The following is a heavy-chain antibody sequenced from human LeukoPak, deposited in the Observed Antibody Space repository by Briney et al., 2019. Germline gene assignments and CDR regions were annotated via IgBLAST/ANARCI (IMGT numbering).Heavy chain of an antibody. Sequence: PSETLSLTCAVYGGSFSCYYWSWIRQPPGKGLEWIGEINHSGSTNYNPSLKSRVTISVDTSKNQFSLKLSSVTAADTAVYYCARGSGYSYGYGDHWGQGTLVTVSS. CDR1: GGSFSCYY. CDR3: ARGSGYSYGYGDH. V-gene: IGHV4-34*01. CDR2: INHSGST. J-gene: IGHJ4*02. D-gene: IGHD5-18*01.